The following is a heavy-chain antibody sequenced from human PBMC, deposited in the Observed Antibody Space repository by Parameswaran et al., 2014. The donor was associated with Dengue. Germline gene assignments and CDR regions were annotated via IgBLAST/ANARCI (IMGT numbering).Heavy chain of an antibody. D-gene: IGHD3-22*01. CDR3: AREGTYDRSGYYLPKLPYY. V-gene: IGHV3-74*01. J-gene: IGHJ4*02. CDR2: ISPDGSDT. Sequence: WIRQPPGKGLVWVSHISPDGSDTSYADSVKGRFTISRDNAKNTLYLQMNSLRAEDTAVYYCAREGTYDRSGYYLPKLPYYWGLGTLVTVSS.